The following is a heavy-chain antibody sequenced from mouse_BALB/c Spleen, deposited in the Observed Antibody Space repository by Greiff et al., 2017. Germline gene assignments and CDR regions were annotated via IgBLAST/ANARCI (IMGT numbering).Heavy chain of an antibody. CDR2: ISSGSSTI. Sequence: EVKLVEPGGGLVQPGGSRKLSCAASGFTFSSFGMHWVRQAPEKGLEWVAYISSGSSTIYYADTVKGRFTISRDNPKNTLFLQMTSLRSEDTAMYYCAGDTMDYWGQGTSVTVAA. J-gene: IGHJ4*01. CDR3: AGDTMDY. V-gene: IGHV5-17*02. CDR1: GFTFSSFG.